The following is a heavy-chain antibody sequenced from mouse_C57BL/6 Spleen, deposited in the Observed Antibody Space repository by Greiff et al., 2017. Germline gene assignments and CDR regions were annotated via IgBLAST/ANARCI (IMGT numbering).Heavy chain of an antibody. CDR3: ARYDGYSYFDY. D-gene: IGHD2-3*01. CDR1: GYTFTDYY. J-gene: IGHJ2*01. Sequence: EVQLQQSGPELVKPGASVKISCKASGYTFTDYYMNWVKQSHGKSLEWIGDINPNNGGTSYNQKFKGKATLTVDKSSSTAYMELRSLTSEDSAVYYCARYDGYSYFDYWGKGTTLTVSS. CDR2: INPNNGGT. V-gene: IGHV1-26*01.